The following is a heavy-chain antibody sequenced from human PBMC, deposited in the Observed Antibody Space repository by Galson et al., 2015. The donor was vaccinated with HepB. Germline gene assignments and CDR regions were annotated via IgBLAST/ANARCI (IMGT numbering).Heavy chain of an antibody. V-gene: IGHV3-30*04. CDR2: ISYDGSNK. Sequence: SLRLSCAASGFTFSSYAMHWVRQAPGKGLEWVAVISYDGSNKYYADSVKGRFTISRDNSKNTLYLQMNSLRAEDTAVYYCARDAYYDFWSGYYNYFDYWGQGTLVTVSS. J-gene: IGHJ4*02. CDR1: GFTFSSYA. CDR3: ARDAYYDFWSGYYNYFDY. D-gene: IGHD3-3*01.